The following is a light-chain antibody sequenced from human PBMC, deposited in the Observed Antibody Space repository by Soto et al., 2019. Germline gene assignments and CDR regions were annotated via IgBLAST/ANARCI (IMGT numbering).Light chain of an antibody. Sequence: QPVLTQPPSASGTPGQRVTLSCSGSSSNIGSNTVNWYQQLPGTAPKLLIYSNNQRPSGVPDRFSDSKSGTSASRAISGLQSEDEADFYCAAWDDSLNGVVFGGGTKLTVL. CDR1: SSNIGSNT. V-gene: IGLV1-44*01. CDR2: SNN. J-gene: IGLJ2*01. CDR3: AAWDDSLNGVV.